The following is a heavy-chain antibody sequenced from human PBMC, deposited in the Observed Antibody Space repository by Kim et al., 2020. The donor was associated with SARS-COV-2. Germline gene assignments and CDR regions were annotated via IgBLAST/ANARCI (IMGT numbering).Heavy chain of an antibody. V-gene: IGHV1-69*13. CDR1: GGTFSSYA. CDR3: ASFNKAARHPPFDY. D-gene: IGHD6-6*01. CDR2: IIPIFGTA. J-gene: IGHJ4*02. Sequence: SVKVSCKASGGTFSSYAISWVRQAPGQGLEWMGGIIPIFGTANYAQKFQGRVTITADESTSTAYMELSSLRSEDTAVYYCASFNKAARHPPFDYWGQGTLVTVSS.